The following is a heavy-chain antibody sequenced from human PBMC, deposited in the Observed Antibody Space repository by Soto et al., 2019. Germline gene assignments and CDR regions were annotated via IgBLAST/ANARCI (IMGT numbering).Heavy chain of an antibody. Sequence: GPSVKVPCDVSVYTSTSYGNSWVRRAPGQGLEGRGWVSAYKGNTNYAQKLQGRVTMTARTPTSTAHSAVKTLRLGEPAVFYCEKIAGRSGNEENLVDYWGQGTLVTVSS. D-gene: IGHD1-1*01. V-gene: IGHV1-18*01. CDR3: EKIAGRSGNEENLVDY. J-gene: IGHJ4*02. CDR2: VSAYKGNT. CDR1: VYTSTSYG.